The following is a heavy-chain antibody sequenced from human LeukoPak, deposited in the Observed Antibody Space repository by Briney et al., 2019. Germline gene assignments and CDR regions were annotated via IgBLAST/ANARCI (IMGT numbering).Heavy chain of an antibody. D-gene: IGHD3-22*01. V-gene: IGHV4-59*01. Sequence: SETLSLTCTVSGGSISSYYWSWIRQPPGKGLEWIGYIYYSGSTNYNPSLKSRVTISVDTSKNQFSLKLSSVTAADTAVYYCARANYYDSSGFDYWGQGTLVTVSS. CDR2: IYYSGST. CDR3: ARANYYDSSGFDY. CDR1: GGSISSYY. J-gene: IGHJ4*02.